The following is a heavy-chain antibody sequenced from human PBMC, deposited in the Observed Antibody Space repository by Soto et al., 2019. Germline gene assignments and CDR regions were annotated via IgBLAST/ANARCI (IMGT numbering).Heavy chain of an antibody. J-gene: IGHJ6*02. Sequence: SLRLSCAASGLSFSIYCMQWVRQAPGKGLEWVAIIWYDGSNKYYADSVKGRFTISRDNSKNTLYLQMNSLRAEDTAVYHCARSTYNTGYHYGMDVWGQGTTVTVSS. D-gene: IGHD3-9*01. V-gene: IGHV3-33*01. CDR2: IWYDGSNK. CDR1: GLSFSIYC. CDR3: ARSTYNTGYHYGMDV.